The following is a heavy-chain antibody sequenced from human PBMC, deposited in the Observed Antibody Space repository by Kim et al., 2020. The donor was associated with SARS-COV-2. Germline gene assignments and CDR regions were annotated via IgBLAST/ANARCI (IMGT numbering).Heavy chain of an antibody. CDR3: ARDRAYSCFDA. Sequence: YKASIEARFTISRDNAKNSFYLQKHGLGVDDTAVYYCARDRAYSCFDAWGQGTLVTVSS. D-gene: IGHD5-12*01. J-gene: IGHJ5*02. V-gene: IGHV3-48*03.